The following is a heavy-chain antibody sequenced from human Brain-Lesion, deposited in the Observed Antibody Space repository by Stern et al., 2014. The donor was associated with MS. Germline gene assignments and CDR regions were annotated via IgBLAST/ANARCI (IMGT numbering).Heavy chain of an antibody. J-gene: IGHJ6*02. CDR2: INPNTGGT. Sequence: QLVQSGAEVKKPGASVKVSCKTSGYIFTGYYIHWVRQAPGQGLEWMAWINPNTGGTKDAQKFQGRVTMSRDTSISTAYVELSNLTSDDTAVYFCARGQRGITIFGVVTDYYYLGMDVWGQGTTVTVSS. V-gene: IGHV1-2*02. CDR3: ARGQRGITIFGVVTDYYYLGMDV. D-gene: IGHD3-3*01. CDR1: GYIFTGYY.